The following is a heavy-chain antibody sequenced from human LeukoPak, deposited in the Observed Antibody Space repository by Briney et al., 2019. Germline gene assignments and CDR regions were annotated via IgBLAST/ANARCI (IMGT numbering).Heavy chain of an antibody. Sequence: PGGSLRLSCAASGFTVSSNYMSWVRQAPGKGLEWVAVLSYDGSNKYYADSVKGRFTISRDNSKNTLDLQMNSLRAEDTAVYYCATAPYHAAGYWGQGTLVTVSS. CDR1: GFTVSSNY. D-gene: IGHD2-2*01. CDR2: LSYDGSNK. J-gene: IGHJ4*02. V-gene: IGHV3-30*03. CDR3: ATAPYHAAGY.